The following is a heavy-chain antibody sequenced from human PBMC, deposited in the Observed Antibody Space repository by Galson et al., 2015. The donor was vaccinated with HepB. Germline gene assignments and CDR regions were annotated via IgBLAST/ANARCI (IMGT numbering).Heavy chain of an antibody. CDR1: GFTFSSYA. CDR3: AKNWTIFGVVIDYGMDV. V-gene: IGHV3-23*01. D-gene: IGHD3-3*01. Sequence: SLRLSCAASGFTFSSYAMSWVRQAPGKGLEWVSAISGSGGSTYYADSVKGRFTISRDNSKNTLYLQMSSLRAEDTAVYYCAKNWTIFGVVIDYGMDVWGQGTTVTVSS. J-gene: IGHJ6*02. CDR2: ISGSGGST.